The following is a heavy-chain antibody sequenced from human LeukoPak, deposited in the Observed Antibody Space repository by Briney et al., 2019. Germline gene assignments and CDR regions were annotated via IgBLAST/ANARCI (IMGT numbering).Heavy chain of an antibody. CDR3: AGGSQWLVFDY. J-gene: IGHJ4*02. Sequence: PPETLSLTCSVSGGSLSSKYWSWIREPPGKGLEWIGYINYSGSTKYNPYLKSRVTISVNTSKNQLSLKLSFVAPADTAVYYCAGGSQWLVFDYWGQGSLVTVSS. D-gene: IGHD6-19*01. CDR2: INYSGST. V-gene: IGHV4-59*01. CDR1: GGSLSSKY.